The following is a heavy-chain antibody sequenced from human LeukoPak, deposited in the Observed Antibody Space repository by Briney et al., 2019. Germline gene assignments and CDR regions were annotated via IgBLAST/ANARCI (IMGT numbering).Heavy chain of an antibody. Sequence: ASVKVSCKASGGTFSSYAISWVRQAPGQGLEWVGGVIPIFGTANYAQKFQGRVTITADESTSTAYIELSSLRSEYTAVYYCARRPYSSGYSYWFDPWGQGTLVSVPS. D-gene: IGHD3-22*01. J-gene: IGHJ5*02. V-gene: IGHV1-69*13. CDR1: GGTFSSYA. CDR3: ARRPYSSGYSYWFDP. CDR2: VIPIFGTA.